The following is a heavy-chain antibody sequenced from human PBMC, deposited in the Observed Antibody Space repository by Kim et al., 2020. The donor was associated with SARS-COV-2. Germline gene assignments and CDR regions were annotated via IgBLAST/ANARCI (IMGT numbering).Heavy chain of an antibody. CDR2: TRNKANSYSS. Sequence: GGSLRLSCAASGFTFSDHYMDWVRQAPGKGLEWVGRTRNKANSYSSVYAASVKGRFTISRDDSKDSLYLQLNSLRTEDTAVYYCARARVPGYTYDYWGQGTLVTVSS. CDR1: GFTFSDHY. V-gene: IGHV3-72*01. CDR3: ARARVPGYTYDY. J-gene: IGHJ4*02. D-gene: IGHD5-18*01.